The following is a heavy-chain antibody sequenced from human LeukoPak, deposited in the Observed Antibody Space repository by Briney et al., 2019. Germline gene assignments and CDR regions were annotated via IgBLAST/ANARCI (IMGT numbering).Heavy chain of an antibody. V-gene: IGHV4-39*01. Sequence: SETLSLTCTVSGVSISSSSYYWGWIRQPPGKGLEWIGTIYYSGSTYYNPSLKSRVTISVDTSKNQFSLKLSSVTAADAAVYYCAAQVYCSGGSCYSRYFDYWGQGTLVTVSS. CDR1: GVSISSSSYY. J-gene: IGHJ4*02. D-gene: IGHD2-15*01. CDR3: AAQVYCSGGSCYSRYFDY. CDR2: IYYSGST.